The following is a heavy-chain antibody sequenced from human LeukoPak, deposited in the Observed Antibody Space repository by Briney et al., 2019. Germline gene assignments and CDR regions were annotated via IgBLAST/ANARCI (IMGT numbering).Heavy chain of an antibody. CDR2: IYYSGST. D-gene: IGHD2-15*01. CDR3: ARGTYMYCSGGSCYSGSMPFDY. V-gene: IGHV4-59*01. Sequence: SETLSLTCTVSGGSISSYYWSWIRQPPGKGLEWIGYIYYSGSTNYNPSLKSRVTISVYTSKNQFSLKLSSVTAADTAVYYCARGTYMYCSGGSCYSGSMPFDYWGQGTLVTVSS. J-gene: IGHJ4*02. CDR1: GGSISSYY.